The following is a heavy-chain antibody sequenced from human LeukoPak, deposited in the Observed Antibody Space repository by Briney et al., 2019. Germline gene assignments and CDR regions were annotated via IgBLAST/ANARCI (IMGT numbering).Heavy chain of an antibody. Sequence: AGSLTLSCTASGFTFNDYAMHWVRQPPGKGLEWVSVVNADGGTTFYADSVKGRFIISRDNTKTALYLQMNSLRTEYTALYDCAKDLSGDGYNGGTFDYWAQGTPVTVSS. V-gene: IGHV3-43*02. J-gene: IGHJ4*02. D-gene: IGHD5-24*01. CDR1: GFTFNDYA. CDR3: AKDLSGDGYNGGTFDY. CDR2: VNADGGTT.